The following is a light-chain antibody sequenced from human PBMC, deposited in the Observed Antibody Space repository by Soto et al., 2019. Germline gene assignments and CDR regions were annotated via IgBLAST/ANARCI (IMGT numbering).Light chain of an antibody. CDR1: QSISRSD. CDR3: QQYGGSPT. V-gene: IGKV3-20*01. Sequence: EIVLTQSPGTVSLSPGESATLSCRASQSISRSDLAWYQHRPGQSPRLLIYATSSRATGIPDRFTGGGAGTGFTLTISRLESEDSAVYYCQQYGGSPTFGGGTKVEIK. J-gene: IGKJ4*01. CDR2: ATS.